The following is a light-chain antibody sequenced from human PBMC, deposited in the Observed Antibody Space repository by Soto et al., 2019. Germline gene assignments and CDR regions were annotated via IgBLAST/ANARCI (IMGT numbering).Light chain of an antibody. Sequence: DIQMTQSPSSLSASIGARVTIACRASQTIHSYLNWYQQKPGKAPKLLISSASSLQSGVTSRFSGGGFGTDFTLTISSLQPEDFATYNCQQSHDVPLSFGQGTKVEI. CDR1: QTIHSY. CDR3: QQSHDVPLS. V-gene: IGKV1-39*01. CDR2: SAS. J-gene: IGKJ1*01.